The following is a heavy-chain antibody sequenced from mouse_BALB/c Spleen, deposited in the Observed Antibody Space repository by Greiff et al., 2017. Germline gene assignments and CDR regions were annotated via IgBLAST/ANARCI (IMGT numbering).Heavy chain of an antibody. CDR1: GYTFTSYV. D-gene: IGHD3-2*01. CDR2: INPYNDGT. J-gene: IGHJ2*01. Sequence: EVHLVESGPELVKPGASVKMSCKASGYTFTSYVMHWVKQKPGQGLEWIGYINPYNDGTKYNEKFKGKATLTSDKSSSTAYMELSSLTSEDSAVYYCARRGDSSGLIDYWGQGTTLTVSS. CDR3: ARRGDSSGLIDY. V-gene: IGHV1-14*01.